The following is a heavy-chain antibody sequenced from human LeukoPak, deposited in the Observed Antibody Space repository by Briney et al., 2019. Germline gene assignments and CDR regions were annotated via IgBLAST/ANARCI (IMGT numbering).Heavy chain of an antibody. D-gene: IGHD3-10*01. CDR3: ARAFTFYYGSGTYPIFGD. V-gene: IGHV3-53*01. Sequence: GGSLRLSCAASGFTVNNNYMTWVRQTPGKGLEWVSLIFSDGNTYYADSVRGRFTISRDDSKNTLYLQMNSLRAEDTALYFCARAFTFYYGSGTYPIFGDWGQGTLVTVSS. J-gene: IGHJ4*02. CDR1: GFTVNNNY. CDR2: IFSDGNT.